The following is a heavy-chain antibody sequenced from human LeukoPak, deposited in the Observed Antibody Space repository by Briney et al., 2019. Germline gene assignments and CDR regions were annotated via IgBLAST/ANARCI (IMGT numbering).Heavy chain of an antibody. CDR3: ARDHDYGDYARFDP. D-gene: IGHD4-17*01. CDR2: ISSSSSYI. CDR1: GFTFSSYA. V-gene: IGHV3-21*01. Sequence: GGSLRLSCAASGFTFSSYAMSWVRQAPGKGLEWVSSISSSSSYIYYADSVKGRFTISRDNAKNSLYLQMNSLRAEDTAVYYCARDHDYGDYARFDPWGQGTLDTVSS. J-gene: IGHJ5*02.